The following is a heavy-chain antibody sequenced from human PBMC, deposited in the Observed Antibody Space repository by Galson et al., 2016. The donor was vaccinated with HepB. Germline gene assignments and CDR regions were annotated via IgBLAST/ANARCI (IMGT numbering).Heavy chain of an antibody. CDR2: ISYDESNK. CDR3: ACQMPGLNILTGYADGLHF. D-gene: IGHD3-9*01. Sequence: SLRLSCAASGFTFSRYGMHWVRQAPGKGLQWVAVISYDESNKSYGDSVKGRFTISRDNTNNTMSLQMRGLRVEDTAIYYCACQMPGLNILTGYADGLHFCDQGTGVIVSS. J-gene: IGHJ6*02. CDR1: GFTFSRYG. V-gene: IGHV3-30*03.